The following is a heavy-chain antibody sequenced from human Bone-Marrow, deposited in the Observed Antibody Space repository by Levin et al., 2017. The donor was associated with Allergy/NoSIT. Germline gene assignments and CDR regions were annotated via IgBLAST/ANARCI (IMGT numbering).Heavy chain of an antibody. CDR2: IATLGDS. CDR3: ARGGTVRGLYSALDL. V-gene: IGHV3-13*04. CDR1: GFSLSNYD. J-gene: IGHJ3*01. Sequence: GESLKISCAASGFSLSNYDMHWVRKVPGKGLEWVAAIATLGDSYFPGSVKGRFTLSRENAKNSMYLQMNSLTAGDTAVYYCARGGTVRGLYSALDLWGQGTVVTVSS. D-gene: IGHD3-10*01.